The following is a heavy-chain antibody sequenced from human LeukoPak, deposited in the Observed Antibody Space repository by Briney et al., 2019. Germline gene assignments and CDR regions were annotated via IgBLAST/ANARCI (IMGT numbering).Heavy chain of an antibody. J-gene: IGHJ4*02. V-gene: IGHV3-23*01. CDR2: ISGTGGST. CDR1: GFTFSSYA. Sequence: GGSLRLSCAASGFTFSSYAMNWVRQAPGKGLEWVSIISGTGGSTYYADSVKGRFTISRDNSKNTLYLHMNSLRAEDTAVYYCAKGGWLPHYWGQGTLVTVSS. CDR3: AKGGWLPHY. D-gene: IGHD5-12*01.